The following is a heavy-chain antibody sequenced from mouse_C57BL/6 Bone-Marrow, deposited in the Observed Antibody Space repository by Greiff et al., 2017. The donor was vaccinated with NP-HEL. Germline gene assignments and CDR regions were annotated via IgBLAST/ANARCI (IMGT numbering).Heavy chain of an antibody. CDR3: TRYYYVSSYWFGD. V-gene: IGHV1-15*01. CDR1: GYTFTDYE. D-gene: IGHD1-1*01. CDR2: IDPETGGT. Sequence: QVQLQQSGAELVRPGASVTLSCKASGYTFTDYEMHWVKQTPVHGLEWIGAIDPETGGTAYNQKFKGKAILTADKSSSTAYMELRSLTSEDSAVYYCTRYYYVSSYWFGDWGQGTLVTVSA. J-gene: IGHJ3*01.